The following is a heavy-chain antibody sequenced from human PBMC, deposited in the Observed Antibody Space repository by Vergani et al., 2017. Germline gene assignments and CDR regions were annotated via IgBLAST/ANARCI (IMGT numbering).Heavy chain of an antibody. CDR2: IYTSGST. J-gene: IGHJ6*02. D-gene: IGHD5-18*01. V-gene: IGHV4-61*02. CDR3: AREGDTTTYYYYYGMDV. Sequence: QVQLQESGPGLVKPSQTLSLTCTVSGGSISSGDYYWSWIRQPAGKGLEWIGRIYTSGSTNYNPSLKSRVTMSVDTSKNQFSLKLSSVTAADTAVYYCAREGDTTTYYYYYGMDVWGQGTTVTVSS. CDR1: GGSISSGDYY.